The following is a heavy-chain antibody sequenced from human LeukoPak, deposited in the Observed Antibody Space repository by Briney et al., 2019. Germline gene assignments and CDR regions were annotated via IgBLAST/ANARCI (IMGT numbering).Heavy chain of an antibody. J-gene: IGHJ4*02. CDR3: ARAPVTSCRGAFCYPFDI. CDR2: TSSSDAGT. Sequence: GGSLRLSCAASGFALSSYAMSWVRQAPGKGLEWVSATSSSDAGTYHAESVRGRFTISRDNSKNTLYLQMNSLRADDAAVYYCARAPVTSCRGAFCYPFDIWGQGTLATVSS. D-gene: IGHD2-15*01. V-gene: IGHV3-23*01. CDR1: GFALSSYA.